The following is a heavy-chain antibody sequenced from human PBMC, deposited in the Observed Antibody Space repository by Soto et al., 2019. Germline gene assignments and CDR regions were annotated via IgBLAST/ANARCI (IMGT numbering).Heavy chain of an antibody. V-gene: IGHV4-34*01. Sequence: SETLSLTCAVYGGSFSGYYWSWIRQPPGKGLEWIGEINHSGSTNYNPSLKSRVTISVDTSKNQFSLKLSSVTAADTAVYYCARERYSSSLRFWFDPWGQGTLLTVSS. CDR3: ARERYSSSLRFWFDP. CDR2: INHSGST. CDR1: GGSFSGYY. D-gene: IGHD6-13*01. J-gene: IGHJ5*02.